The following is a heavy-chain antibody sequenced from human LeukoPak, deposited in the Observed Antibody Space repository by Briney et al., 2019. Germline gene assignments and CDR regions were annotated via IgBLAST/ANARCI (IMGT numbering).Heavy chain of an antibody. J-gene: IGHJ4*02. CDR2: INSDGSST. D-gene: IGHD2-2*01. Sequence: GGSLRLSCAASGFTFSSYWMHWVRQAPGKGLVWVSRINSDGSSTSYADSVKGRFTISRDNAKNTLYLQMNSLRAEDTAVYYCARDRQYCSSTSCPVKEFDYWGQGTLVTVSS. V-gene: IGHV3-74*01. CDR1: GFTFSSYW. CDR3: ARDRQYCSSTSCPVKEFDY.